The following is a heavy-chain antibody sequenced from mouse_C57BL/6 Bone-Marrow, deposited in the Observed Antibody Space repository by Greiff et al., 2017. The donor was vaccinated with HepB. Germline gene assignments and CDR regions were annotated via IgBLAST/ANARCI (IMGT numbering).Heavy chain of an antibody. J-gene: IGHJ4*01. D-gene: IGHD2-10*02. CDR3: ARDSPRAMDY. V-gene: IGHV5-4*01. CDR2: ISDGGSYT. CDR1: GFTFSSYA. Sequence: EVQLQESGGGLVKPGGSLKLSCAASGFTFSSYAMSWVRQTPEKRLEWVATISDGGSYTYYPDNVKGRFTISRDNAKNNLYLQMSHLKSEDTAMYYCARDSPRAMDYWGQGTSVTVSS.